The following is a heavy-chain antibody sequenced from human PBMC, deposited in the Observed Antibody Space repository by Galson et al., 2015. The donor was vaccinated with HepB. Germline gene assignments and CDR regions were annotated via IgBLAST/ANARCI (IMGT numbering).Heavy chain of an antibody. V-gene: IGHV3-23*01. CDR3: AKAKCSGSACQTDY. D-gene: IGHD2-15*01. Sequence: SLRLSCAASGFTFSTYAISWVRQAPGKGLEWVSAISGTGDSTYYADSVQGRFTISRDNSKNTLYLQMSSLRADDTAVYYCAKAKCSGSACQTDYWGQGTLVTVSS. CDR1: GFTFSTYA. J-gene: IGHJ4*02. CDR2: ISGTGDST.